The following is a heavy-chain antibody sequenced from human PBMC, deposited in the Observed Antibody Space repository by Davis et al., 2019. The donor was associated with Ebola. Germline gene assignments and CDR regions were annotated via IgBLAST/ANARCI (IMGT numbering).Heavy chain of an antibody. CDR1: GGSISSGSYY. D-gene: IGHD6-19*01. V-gene: IGHV4-61*09. Sequence: PSETLSLTCTVSGGSISSGSYYWSWIRQPAGKGLEWIGHIYTSGSTNYNPSLKSRVTISVDTSKNQFSLKLGSVTAADTAVYYCARGAGKQWLVYGGIRFDPWGQGTLVTVSS. CDR3: ARGAGKQWLVYGGIRFDP. CDR2: IYTSGST. J-gene: IGHJ5*02.